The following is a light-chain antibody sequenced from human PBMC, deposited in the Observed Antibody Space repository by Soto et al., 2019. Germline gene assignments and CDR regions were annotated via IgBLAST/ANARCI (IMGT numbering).Light chain of an antibody. CDR2: GAS. J-gene: IGKJ2*01. V-gene: IGKV3-15*01. Sequence: EIVMTQSPATLSVSPGERATLSCRASQSVSSNLAWYQQKPGQAHTLLLYGASARATGIPARFSGSGSGTEFTLTISSLRSEDFAVYYCQHYNNWPFTFGQGTKLEIK. CDR3: QHYNNWPFT. CDR1: QSVSSN.